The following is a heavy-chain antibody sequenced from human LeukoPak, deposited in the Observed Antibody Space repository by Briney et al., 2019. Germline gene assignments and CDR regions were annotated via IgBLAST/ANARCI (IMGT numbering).Heavy chain of an antibody. CDR1: GFSLSTHW. D-gene: IGHD3-10*01. Sequence: GGSLRLSCEASGFSLSTHWMSWGRQVPGRGLEWVAMIKQDGSEKFYVDSVKGRFTISRDNAKNSLYLQMNSLRAEDTAMYYCARDGWFGDYNWFDPWGQGTLVTVSS. CDR3: ARDGWFGDYNWFDP. J-gene: IGHJ5*02. V-gene: IGHV3-7*01. CDR2: IKQDGSEK.